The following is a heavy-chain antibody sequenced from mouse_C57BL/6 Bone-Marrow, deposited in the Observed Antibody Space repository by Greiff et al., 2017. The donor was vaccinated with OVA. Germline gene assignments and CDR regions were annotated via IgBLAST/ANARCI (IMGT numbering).Heavy chain of an antibody. D-gene: IGHD1-1*02. CDR1: GFTFSSYG. Sequence: EVKVVESGGDLVKPGGSLKLSCAASGFTFSSYGMSWVRQTPDKRLEWVATISSGGSCTYYPDSVKGRFTLSRDNAKNTRYLQMSSLKSEDTAMYYCARHGYYGGPYAMDYWGQGTSVTVSA. CDR3: ARHGYYGGPYAMDY. V-gene: IGHV5-6*01. CDR2: ISSGGSCT. J-gene: IGHJ4*01.